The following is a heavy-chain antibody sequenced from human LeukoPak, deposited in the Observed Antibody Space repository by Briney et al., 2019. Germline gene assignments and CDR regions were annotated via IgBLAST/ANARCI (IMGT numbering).Heavy chain of an antibody. V-gene: IGHV4-59*08. Sequence: SETLSLTCTVSGGSISGYIWSWIRQPPGKGLEWIAYIYDNGNTNYNPSLKSRVTIALDTSKTQFSLRLNSVTAADTAVYYCVSLSGESPPGYFDLGGRATLVTVSS. CDR1: GGSISGYI. CDR2: IYDNGNT. J-gene: IGHJ2*01. CDR3: VSLSGESPPGYFDL. D-gene: IGHD3-10*01.